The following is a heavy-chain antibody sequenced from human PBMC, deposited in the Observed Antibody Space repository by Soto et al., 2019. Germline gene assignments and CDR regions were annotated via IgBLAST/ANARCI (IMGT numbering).Heavy chain of an antibody. CDR1: GGTFSSYT. V-gene: IGHV1-69*08. Sequence: QVQLVQSGAEVKKPGSSVKVSCKASGGTFSSYTISWVRQAPGQGLEWMGRIIPILGIANYAQKFQGRVTITADKSTSTAYMELSSLRSEDTAVYYCARDVPGTYYYYGMDVWGQWTTVTVSS. D-gene: IGHD1-7*01. CDR3: ARDVPGTYYYYGMDV. CDR2: IIPILGIA. J-gene: IGHJ6*02.